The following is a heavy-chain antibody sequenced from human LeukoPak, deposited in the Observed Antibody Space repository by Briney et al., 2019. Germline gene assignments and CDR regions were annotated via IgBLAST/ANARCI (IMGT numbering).Heavy chain of an antibody. V-gene: IGHV4-30-4*08. CDR1: GGSISSGDYY. J-gene: IGHJ3*02. D-gene: IGHD6-19*01. CDR3: ATDVAVAGTGAFDI. CDR2: IYYTGTP. Sequence: KPSQTLSLTCTVSGGSISSGDYYWRWIRQPPGKGLEWIGYIYYTGTPYYSPSLKSRVTISVDTSKNQFSLKLSSVTAADTAVYYCATDVAVAGTGAFDIWGQGTMVTVSS.